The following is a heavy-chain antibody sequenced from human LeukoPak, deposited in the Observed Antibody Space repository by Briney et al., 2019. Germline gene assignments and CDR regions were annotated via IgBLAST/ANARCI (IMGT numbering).Heavy chain of an antibody. CDR3: AKIPTFFGDYTQDY. CDR1: GYTFTAYY. D-gene: IGHD4-17*01. Sequence: ASVKVSCKASGYTFTAYYMHWVRQAPGQGLEWMGWINPNSGGTNYAQKFQGRVTMTRDTSISTAYMELSRLRSDDTAVYYCAKIPTFFGDYTQDYWGQGTLVTVSS. V-gene: IGHV1-2*02. CDR2: INPNSGGT. J-gene: IGHJ4*02.